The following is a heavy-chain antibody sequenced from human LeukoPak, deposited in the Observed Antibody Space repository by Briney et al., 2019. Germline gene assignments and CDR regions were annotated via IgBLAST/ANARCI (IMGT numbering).Heavy chain of an antibody. CDR1: GFTFSSYS. CDR3: AKRTGKGYGYPDY. V-gene: IGHV3-21*04. D-gene: IGHD5-18*01. CDR2: ISSSSSYI. Sequence: GGSLRLSCAASGFTFSSYSMNWVRQAPGKGLEWVSSISSSSSYIYYADSVKGRFTISRDNAKNSLYLQMNTLRAEDTAVYYCAKRTGKGYGYPDYWGQGTLVTVSS. J-gene: IGHJ4*02.